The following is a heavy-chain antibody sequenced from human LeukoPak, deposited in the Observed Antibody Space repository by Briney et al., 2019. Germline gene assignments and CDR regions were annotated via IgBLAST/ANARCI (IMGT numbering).Heavy chain of an antibody. CDR3: AKVSVCYGCYLDY. D-gene: IGHD3-16*01. Sequence: GGSLRLSCAASEYTFSSHGLTWVRQAPGKGLEWVSTINGAGDNTYYAETVKGRFTISRDNFKNTLYLQMHSLRAEDTAIYYCAKVSVCYGCYLDYWGQGTLVTVS. J-gene: IGHJ4*02. CDR2: INGAGDNT. V-gene: IGHV3-23*01. CDR1: EYTFSSHG.